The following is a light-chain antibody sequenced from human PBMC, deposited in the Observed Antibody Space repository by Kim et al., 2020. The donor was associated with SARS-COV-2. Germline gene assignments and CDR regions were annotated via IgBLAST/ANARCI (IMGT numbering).Light chain of an antibody. CDR3: QQYGSSPYT. CDR1: QSVSNY. Sequence: EIVLTQSPGTLSLSPGEGATLSCRASQSVSNYLAWYQQKPGQAPRLLIYTASSRAIGIADRFSGGGSGTDFTLTISRLEPEDFAVYYCQQYGSSPYTFGQGTKLEIK. J-gene: IGKJ2*01. CDR2: TAS. V-gene: IGKV3-20*01.